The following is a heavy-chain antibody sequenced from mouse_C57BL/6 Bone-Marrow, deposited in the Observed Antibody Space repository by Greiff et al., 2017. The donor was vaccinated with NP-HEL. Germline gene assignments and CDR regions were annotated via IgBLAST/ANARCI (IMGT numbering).Heavy chain of an antibody. CDR1: RFTFSSYA. CDR2: ISDGGSYT. CDR3: ARAYGSSSFAY. D-gene: IGHD1-1*01. V-gene: IGHV5-4*01. J-gene: IGHJ3*01. Sequence: EVQRVESGGGLVKPGGSLKLSCAASRFTFSSYAMSWVRQTPEKRLEWVATISDGGSYTYYPDNVKGRFTISRDNAKNNLYLQMSHLKSEDTAMYYCARAYGSSSFAYWGQGTLVTVSA.